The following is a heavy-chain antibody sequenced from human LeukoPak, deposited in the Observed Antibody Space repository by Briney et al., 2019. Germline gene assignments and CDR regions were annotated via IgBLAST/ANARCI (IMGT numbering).Heavy chain of an antibody. CDR1: GASISSSSYY. V-gene: IGHV4-39*07. CDR3: ARSTIWGSGSSGP. J-gene: IGHJ5*02. CDR2: IYYSGST. Sequence: SETLSLTCTVSGASISSSSYYWGWIRQPPGKGLEWLASIYYSGSTFYNPSLKSRVTISADTSNNQFFLNLTSVTAADTAIYYCARSTIWGSGSSGPWGQGTLVVVSS. D-gene: IGHD3-10*01.